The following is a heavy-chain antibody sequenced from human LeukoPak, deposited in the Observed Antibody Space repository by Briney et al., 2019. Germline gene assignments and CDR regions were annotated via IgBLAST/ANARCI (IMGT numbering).Heavy chain of an antibody. D-gene: IGHD2-2*01. Sequence: ASVKVSCKASGCTFTSYYMHWVRQAPGQGLEWMGIINPSGGSTSYAQKFQGRVTMTRDTSTSTVYMELSSLRSEDTAVYYCARTCSSTSCPTPNWFDPWGQGTLVTVSS. J-gene: IGHJ5*02. CDR2: INPSGGST. CDR3: ARTCSSTSCPTPNWFDP. V-gene: IGHV1-46*01. CDR1: GCTFTSYY.